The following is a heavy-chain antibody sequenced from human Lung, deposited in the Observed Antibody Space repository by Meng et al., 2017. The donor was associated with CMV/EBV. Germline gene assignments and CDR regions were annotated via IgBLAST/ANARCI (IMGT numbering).Heavy chain of an antibody. Sequence: GGSLRLXCAASGFTFNSYWTNWVRQAPGKGLEWVANIKQDGSEKYYVGSVKGRFTISRDNAKNSLYLQMNSLRAEDTAVYYCARSRPDWNYVLEYFDYWGQGXLVTVSS. D-gene: IGHD1-7*01. CDR2: IKQDGSEK. CDR3: ARSRPDWNYVLEYFDY. J-gene: IGHJ4*02. V-gene: IGHV3-7*01. CDR1: GFTFNSYW.